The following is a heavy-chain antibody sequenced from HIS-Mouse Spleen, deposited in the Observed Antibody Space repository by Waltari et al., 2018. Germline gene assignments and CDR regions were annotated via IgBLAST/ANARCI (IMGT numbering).Heavy chain of an antibody. Sequence: QLQLQESGPGLVKPSETLSLTCTVSGGSISSSRYYLGWIRQPPGKGLEWIGSIYYSGSTYYNPSLKSRVTISVDTSKNQFSLKLSSVTAADTAVYYCASTKKMAYFDYWGQGTLVTVSS. D-gene: IGHD2-8*01. CDR3: ASTKKMAYFDY. V-gene: IGHV4-39*01. J-gene: IGHJ4*02. CDR1: GGSISSSRYY. CDR2: IYYSGST.